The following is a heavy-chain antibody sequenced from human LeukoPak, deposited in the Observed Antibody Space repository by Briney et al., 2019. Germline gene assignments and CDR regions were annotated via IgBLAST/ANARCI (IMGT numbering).Heavy chain of an antibody. Sequence: KASETLSLTCTVSGGSISSYYWSWIRQPPGKGLEWLGYIYYSGSTNYNPSLKSRVTISVDTSKNQFSLKLSSVTAADTAVYYCARYYDFWSGTTPRGYFDYWGQGTLVTVSS. CDR1: GGSISSYY. V-gene: IGHV4-59*01. CDR3: ARYYDFWSGTTPRGYFDY. J-gene: IGHJ4*02. CDR2: IYYSGST. D-gene: IGHD3-3*01.